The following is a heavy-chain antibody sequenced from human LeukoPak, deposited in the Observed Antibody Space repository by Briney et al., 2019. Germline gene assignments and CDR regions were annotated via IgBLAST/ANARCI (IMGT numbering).Heavy chain of an antibody. CDR3: AKDHYWSIDY. CDR2: IKGDGIST. CDR1: GLDFSSNW. V-gene: IGHV3-74*01. D-gene: IGHD3-3*01. Sequence: GGSLRLSCAASGLDFSSNWMHWVRHAPGQGLVWVSRIKGDGISTNYADSVKGRFTISRDIAKNTLYLQMNSLRAEDTGVYYCAKDHYWSIDYWGRGALVTVSS. J-gene: IGHJ4*02.